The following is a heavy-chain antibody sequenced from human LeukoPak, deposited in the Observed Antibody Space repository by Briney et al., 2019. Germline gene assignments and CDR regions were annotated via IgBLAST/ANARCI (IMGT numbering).Heavy chain of an antibody. Sequence: ASVKGACNVSGYTLTELSMHWVRQAPGKGLEWMGGFDPEDGETIYAQKFQGRVTMTRDTSTSTVYMELSSLRSEDTAVYYCARTAVAGTEWGQGTLVTVSS. CDR2: FDPEDGET. D-gene: IGHD6-19*01. J-gene: IGHJ4*02. CDR3: ARTAVAGTE. V-gene: IGHV1-24*01. CDR1: GYTLTELS.